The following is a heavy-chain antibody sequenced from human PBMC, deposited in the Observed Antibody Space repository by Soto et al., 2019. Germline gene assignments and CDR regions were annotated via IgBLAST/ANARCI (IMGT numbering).Heavy chain of an antibody. Sequence: SETLSLTCTVSGGSISSGDYYWSWIRQPPGKGLEWIGYIYYSGSTYYNPSLKSRVTISVDTSKNQFSLKLSSVTAADTAVYYCARGGRFSRTGFRSFDIWGQGTMVTVSS. CDR2: IYYSGST. CDR1: GGSISSGDYY. J-gene: IGHJ3*02. CDR3: ARGGRFSRTGFRSFDI. V-gene: IGHV4-30-4*01. D-gene: IGHD1-1*01.